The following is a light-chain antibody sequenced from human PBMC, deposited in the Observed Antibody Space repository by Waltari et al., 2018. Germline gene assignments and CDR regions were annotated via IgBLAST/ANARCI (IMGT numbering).Light chain of an antibody. Sequence: IQLTQSPSSLSASVGDRVAITCRASQGINTFLAWYQQKPGKAPKLLIYAASTSQSGVPSRFSGSGSGTDFTLTISSLQPEEFATYYCQQLHRYPMTFGRGTKVEIK. V-gene: IGKV1-9*01. CDR1: QGINTF. CDR3: QQLHRYPMT. J-gene: IGKJ1*01. CDR2: AAS.